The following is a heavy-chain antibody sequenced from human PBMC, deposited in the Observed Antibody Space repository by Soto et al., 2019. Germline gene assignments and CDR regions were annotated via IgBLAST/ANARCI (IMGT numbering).Heavy chain of an antibody. D-gene: IGHD3-10*01. V-gene: IGHV4-34*01. Sequence: PSETLSLTCAVYGGSFSGYYWSWIRQPPGKGLEWIREINHSGSTNYNPSLKSRVTISVDTSKNQFSLKLSSVTAVDTAVYYCARVGRFGELFLRGNWFDPWGQGTLVTVSS. CDR3: ARVGRFGELFLRGNWFDP. CDR2: INHSGST. J-gene: IGHJ5*02. CDR1: GGSFSGYY.